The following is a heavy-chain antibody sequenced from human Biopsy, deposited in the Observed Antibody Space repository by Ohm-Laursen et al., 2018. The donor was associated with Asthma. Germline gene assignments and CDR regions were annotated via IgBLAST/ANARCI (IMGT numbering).Heavy chain of an antibody. CDR3: ARTYYDFLTGQVNDAFDI. J-gene: IGHJ3*02. CDR1: GYTFINYA. D-gene: IGHD3-9*01. V-gene: IGHV1-3*01. Sequence: GASVKVSCKVSGYTFINYAIHWVRQAPGQRLEWMGWINAGNGNTKYSQKVQGRVTITRDTSASTAYMDLSSLRSEDTAVYYCARTYYDFLTGQVNDAFDIWGQGTMVTVSS. CDR2: INAGNGNT.